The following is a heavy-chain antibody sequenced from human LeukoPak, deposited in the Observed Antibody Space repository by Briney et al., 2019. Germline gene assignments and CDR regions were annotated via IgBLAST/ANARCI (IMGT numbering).Heavy chain of an antibody. V-gene: IGHV3-30*19. CDR1: GFTFSSYG. D-gene: IGHD4-23*01. CDR3: ARDLGYGGNSGDY. Sequence: GSLRLSCAASGFTFSSYGMHWVRQAPGKGLEWVAVISYDGSNKYYADSVKGRFTISRDNSKNTLYLQMNSLRAEDTAVYYCARDLGYGGNSGDYWGQGTLVTVSS. J-gene: IGHJ4*02. CDR2: ISYDGSNK.